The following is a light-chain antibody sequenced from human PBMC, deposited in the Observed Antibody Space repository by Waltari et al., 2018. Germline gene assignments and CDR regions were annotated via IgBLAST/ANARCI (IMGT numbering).Light chain of an antibody. V-gene: IGKV3-11*01. J-gene: IGKJ1*01. CDR3: QQRSNWPPT. CDR1: QRVSSY. Sequence: EIVLTQTPATLSLSPGARATRPCRASQRVSSYLAWYQQKPGQAPRLLIYDASNRATGIPARFSGSGSGTDFTLTISSLEPEDFTVYYCQQRSNWPPTFGQGTKVEIK. CDR2: DAS.